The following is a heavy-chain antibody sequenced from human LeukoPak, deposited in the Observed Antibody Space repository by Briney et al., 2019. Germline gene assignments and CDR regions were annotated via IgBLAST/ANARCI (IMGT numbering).Heavy chain of an antibody. CDR2: ISAYNGNT. CDR3: ARGSSGPRVSSGYFNYYYYYMDV. J-gene: IGHJ6*03. CDR1: GYTFTSYG. V-gene: IGHV1-18*01. Sequence: GASVKVSCKASGYTFTSYGISWVRQAPGQGLEWMGWISAYNGNTNYAQKLQGRVTMTTDTSTSTAYMELRSLRSEDTAVYYCARGSSGPRVSSGYFNYYYYYMDVWGKGTTVTVSS. D-gene: IGHD3-22*01.